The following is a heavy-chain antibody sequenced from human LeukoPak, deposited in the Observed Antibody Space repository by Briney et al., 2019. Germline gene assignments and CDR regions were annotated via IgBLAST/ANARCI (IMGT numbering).Heavy chain of an antibody. Sequence: GGSLRLSCAVSGFTFSSYWMSWVRQAPGKGLEWVANIKEDGTEKYYQDSVKGRFTISRDNAKNSLYLQMNSLRAEDTAVYYCARAILYYNILTGYSGKGEAADYWGQGTLVTVSS. D-gene: IGHD3-9*01. CDR3: ARAILYYNILTGYSGKGEAADY. J-gene: IGHJ4*02. CDR1: GFTFSSYW. V-gene: IGHV3-7*01. CDR2: IKEDGTEK.